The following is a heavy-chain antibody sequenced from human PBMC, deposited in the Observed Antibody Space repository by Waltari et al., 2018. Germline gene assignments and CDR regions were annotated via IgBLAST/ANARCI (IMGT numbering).Heavy chain of an antibody. D-gene: IGHD3-10*01. J-gene: IGHJ4*02. CDR2: IDPTDSET. CDR3: VRGVGSPGDY. V-gene: IGHV5-10-1*03. Sequence: EVQLVQSGAEVKKPGESLRLSCKGSGYTFTSYWINWGRQMPGKGLEWMGRIDPTDSETYYNPSFQGHVTISADKSTSTAYVQWNSLKASDTATYYCVRGVGSPGDYWGQGTLVTVSS. CDR1: GYTFTSYW.